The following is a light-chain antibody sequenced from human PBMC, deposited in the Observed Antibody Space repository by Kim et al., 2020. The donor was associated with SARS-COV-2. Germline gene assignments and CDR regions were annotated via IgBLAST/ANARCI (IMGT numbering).Light chain of an antibody. CDR1: SSNIGTNY. CDR2: RND. J-gene: IGLJ2*01. V-gene: IGLV1-47*01. Sequence: QSVLTQPPSASGTPGQRVTISCSGSSSNIGTNYVYWYQQLPGTAPKVLIYRNDRRPSGVPDRFSGSKSGTSASLAISGLRAEDEADYYCAAWDDSLSGDVVFGGGTKVNVL. CDR3: AAWDDSLSGDVV.